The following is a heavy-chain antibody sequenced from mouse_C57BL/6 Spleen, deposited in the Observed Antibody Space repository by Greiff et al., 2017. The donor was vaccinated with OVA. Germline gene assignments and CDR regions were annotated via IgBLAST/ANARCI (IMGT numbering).Heavy chain of an antibody. CDR2: ISDGGSYT. V-gene: IGHV5-4*03. D-gene: IGHD2-1*01. CDR1: GFTFSSYA. Sequence: EVKVVESGGGLVKPGGSLKLSCAASGFTFSSYAMSWVRQTPEKRLEWVATISDGGSYTYYPDNVKGRFTISRDTAKNNLYLQMSHLKSEDTAMYYCARGRGNHLFAYWGQGTLVTVSA. CDR3: ARGRGNHLFAY. J-gene: IGHJ3*01.